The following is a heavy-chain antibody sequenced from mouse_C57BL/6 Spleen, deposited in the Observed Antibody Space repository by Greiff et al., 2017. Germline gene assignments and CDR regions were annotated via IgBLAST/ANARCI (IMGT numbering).Heavy chain of an antibody. CDR3: ARHNGHWYFDV. V-gene: IGHV5-6*01. Sequence: EVQLQQSGGDLVKPGGSLKLSCAASGFTFSSYGMSWVRQTPDKRLEWVATISSGGSYTYYPDSVKGRFTISRDNAKNTLYLQMSSLKSEDTAMYYCARHNGHWYFDVWGTGTTVTVSS. CDR2: ISSGGSYT. CDR1: GFTFSSYG. J-gene: IGHJ1*03.